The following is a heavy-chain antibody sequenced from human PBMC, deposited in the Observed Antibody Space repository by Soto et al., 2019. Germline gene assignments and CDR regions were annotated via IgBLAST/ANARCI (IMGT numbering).Heavy chain of an antibody. CDR3: VRDRDGYPKSYFDY. V-gene: IGHV3-23*01. D-gene: IGHD5-12*01. CDR2: FGGSGGST. Sequence: PGGSLRLSCAASGFTFGNYAMNWVRQAPGKGPEWVSAFGGSGGSTFYAASVKGRFTISRDNSKNTLYLQMDSLRGEDTAEYFCVRDRDGYPKSYFDYWGQGGLVTVSS. J-gene: IGHJ4*02. CDR1: GFTFGNYA.